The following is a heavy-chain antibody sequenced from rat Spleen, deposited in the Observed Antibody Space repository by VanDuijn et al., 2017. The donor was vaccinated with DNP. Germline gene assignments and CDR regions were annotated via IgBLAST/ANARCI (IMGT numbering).Heavy chain of an antibody. D-gene: IGHD1-1*01. CDR3: ARWVRYFDN. CDR1: GYSITSNY. CDR2: INYSGSI. Sequence: EVQLQESGPGLVKPSQSLSLTCSVTGYSITSNYWAWIRKFPGNKMEWMGYINYSGSIRYNPSLTSRVSITRDTSNNQFFLQLNSVTTEDTATYYCARWVRYFDNWGQGVMVTVSS. J-gene: IGHJ2*01. V-gene: IGHV3-1*01.